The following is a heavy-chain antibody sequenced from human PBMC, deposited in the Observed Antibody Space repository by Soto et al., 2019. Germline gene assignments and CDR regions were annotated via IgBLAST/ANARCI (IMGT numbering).Heavy chain of an antibody. J-gene: IGHJ5*02. CDR3: ARGIGSYDSWFDP. CDR2: IYHSGST. CDR1: SGSISSSNW. Sequence: SETLSLTCAVSSGSISSSNWWSWVRQPPGKGLEWIGEIYHSGSTNYNPSLKSRVTISVDKSKNQFSLKLSSVTAADTAVYYCARGIGSYDSWFDPWGQGTLVTVSS. D-gene: IGHD3-3*01. V-gene: IGHV4-4*02.